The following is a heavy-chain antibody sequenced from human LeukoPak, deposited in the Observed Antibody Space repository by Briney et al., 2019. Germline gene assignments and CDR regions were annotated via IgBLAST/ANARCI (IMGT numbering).Heavy chain of an antibody. D-gene: IGHD6-19*01. Sequence: GGSLRLSCAVSGFTFSTYGMHWVRQAPGKGLEWVAFIRYDGSNEYADSVKGRFTIPRDNSKNTLYLQMNTLRSEDTAVYYCAKGSSGWTHYFDYWGQGTLVTVSS. CDR1: GFTFSTYG. V-gene: IGHV3-30*02. CDR3: AKGSSGWTHYFDY. J-gene: IGHJ4*02. CDR2: IRYDGSNE.